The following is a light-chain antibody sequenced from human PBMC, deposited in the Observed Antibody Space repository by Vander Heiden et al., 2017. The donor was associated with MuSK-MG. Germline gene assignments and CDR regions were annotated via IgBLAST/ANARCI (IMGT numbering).Light chain of an antibody. Sequence: EIVLTQSPGTLSLSPGERATLSCRASQSVSSNYLAWYSQKPGQDPRPPTYGASRRGTGIPDRVRCSGSGTDFPFTISRMEPEDFAVYYCQQYGSSPPGGSFGQGTKLEIK. V-gene: IGKV3-20*01. J-gene: IGKJ2*04. CDR2: GAS. CDR3: QQYGSSPPGGS. CDR1: QSVSSNY.